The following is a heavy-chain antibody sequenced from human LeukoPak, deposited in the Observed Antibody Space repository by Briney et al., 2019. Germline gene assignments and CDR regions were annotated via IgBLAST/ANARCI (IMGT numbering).Heavy chain of an antibody. CDR2: IKPRDDST. CDR1: GLTFSSYH. CDR3: ARDFVWAVDY. Sequence: GASVKVSCKAFGLTFSSYHIHWVRQAPGQGLEWMGIIKPRDDSTIYAQKFQGRLIMTWDTSTSTAYMELSSLRSDDTALYYCARDFVWAVDYWGQGSLVTVSS. J-gene: IGHJ4*02. D-gene: IGHD3-16*01. V-gene: IGHV1-46*01.